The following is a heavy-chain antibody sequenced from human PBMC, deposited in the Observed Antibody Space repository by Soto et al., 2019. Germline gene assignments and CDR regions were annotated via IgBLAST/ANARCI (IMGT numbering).Heavy chain of an antibody. Sequence: GGSLKLSCAASGFTFSTYVMHWVRQAPGKGLEWVAGISYDGKSEHYADSVKGRFTISRDNSKNTLYVQVDTLRTEDMAVYYCATEDHSSGHAGTFHHWGQGT. V-gene: IGHV3-30*04. CDR3: ATEDHSSGHAGTFHH. J-gene: IGHJ1*01. D-gene: IGHD3-22*01. CDR1: GFTFSTYV. CDR2: ISYDGKSE.